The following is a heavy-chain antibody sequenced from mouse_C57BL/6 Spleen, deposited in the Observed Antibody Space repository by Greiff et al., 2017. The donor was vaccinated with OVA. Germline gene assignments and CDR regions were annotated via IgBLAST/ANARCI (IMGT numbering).Heavy chain of an antibody. CDR3: VRDMGSAWFAY. CDR1: GFTFNTYA. V-gene: IGHV10-3*01. J-gene: IGHJ3*01. Sequence: EVMLVESGGGLVQPKGSLKLSCAASGFTFNTYAMPWVRQAPGKGLEWVARIRSKSSNYATYYADPVKDRFTISRYDSQSKLYLQMNNQKTEDTAMYYCVRDMGSAWFAYWGQGTLVTVSA. D-gene: IGHD1-1*02. CDR2: IRSKSSNYAT.